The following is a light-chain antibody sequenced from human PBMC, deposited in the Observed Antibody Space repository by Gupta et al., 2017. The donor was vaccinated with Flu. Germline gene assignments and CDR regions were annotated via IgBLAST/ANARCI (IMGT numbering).Light chain of an antibody. V-gene: IGKV3-11*01. CDR2: DAS. CDR3: QQRSNWRYT. CDR1: QSVSSY. Sequence: GERATLSCRASQSVSSYLAWYQQKPGQAPRLLIYDASNRATGIPARFSGSGSGTDFTLTISSLEPEDFAVYYCQQRSNWRYTFGPGTKVDIK. J-gene: IGKJ3*01.